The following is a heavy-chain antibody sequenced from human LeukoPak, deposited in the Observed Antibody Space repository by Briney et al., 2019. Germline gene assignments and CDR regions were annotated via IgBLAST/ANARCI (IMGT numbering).Heavy chain of an antibody. CDR3: ARDHDYGGNYLFDY. CDR2: IIPIFGTA. Sequence: SVKVSCKASGYTFTSYYMHWVRQAPGQGLEWMGGIIPIFGTANYAQKFQGRVTITTDESTSTAYMELSSLRSEDTAVYYCARDHDYGGNYLFDYWGQGTLVTVSS. V-gene: IGHV1-69*05. D-gene: IGHD4-23*01. CDR1: GYTFTSYY. J-gene: IGHJ4*02.